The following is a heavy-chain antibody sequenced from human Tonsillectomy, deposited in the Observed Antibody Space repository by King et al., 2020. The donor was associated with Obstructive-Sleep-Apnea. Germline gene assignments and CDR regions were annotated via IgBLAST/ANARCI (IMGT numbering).Heavy chain of an antibody. CDR1: GYTFTGYY. J-gene: IGHJ4*02. CDR3: ARDMSAYDSTSPAY. D-gene: IGHD3-10*01. CDR2: ISPNSGAT. V-gene: IGHV1-2*02. Sequence: QLVQSGAEVKKPGASVKVSCKASGYTFTGYYIHWVRQAPGQGLEWMGWISPNSGATKYAQKFQDRVTMTRDTSISTAYMDLSRLRSDDTATYFCARDMSAYDSTSPAYWGQGTLVTVSS.